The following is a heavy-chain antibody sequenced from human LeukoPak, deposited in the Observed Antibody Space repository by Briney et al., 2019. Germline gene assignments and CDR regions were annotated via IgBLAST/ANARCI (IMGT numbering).Heavy chain of an antibody. D-gene: IGHD2-2*01. CDR3: ARDCSSTSCYDAFDI. CDR2: IYYSGST. J-gene: IGHJ3*02. CDR1: GGSISSYY. V-gene: IGHV4-59*01. Sequence: SETLSLTCTVSGGSISSYYWSWIRQPPGKGLEWIGYIYYSGSTNYNPSLKSRVTISVDTSKNQISLKLSSVTAADTAVYYCARDCSSTSCYDAFDIWGQGTMVTVSS.